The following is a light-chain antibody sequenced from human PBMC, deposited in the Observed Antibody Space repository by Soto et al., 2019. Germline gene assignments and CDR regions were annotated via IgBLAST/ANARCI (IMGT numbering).Light chain of an antibody. Sequence: EIVLTQSPGTLSLSPGERATLSCRASQSISSSYLAWYQQRPGQAPRLLIFGASYRATGIPDRFSGCGSGTDFTLTISRLEPEDSAVYYCQQYSSSPSALRFGPGTKVDI. CDR1: QSISSSY. CDR3: QQYSSSPSALR. CDR2: GAS. J-gene: IGKJ3*01. V-gene: IGKV3-20*01.